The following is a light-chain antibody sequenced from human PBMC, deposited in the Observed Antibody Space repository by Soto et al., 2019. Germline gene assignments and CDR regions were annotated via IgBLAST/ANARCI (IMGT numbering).Light chain of an antibody. V-gene: IGKV2-28*01. Sequence: EIVVTQSPLSLPVTPGEPASISCRSSQSLLHSNGYNYLDWYLQKPGQSPQLLIYLGSNRASGVPDRFSGSGSGTDFTLKISRVEAEDVGVYYCIQALQTPTFGQGTRLEIK. J-gene: IGKJ5*01. CDR1: QSLLHSNGYNY. CDR2: LGS. CDR3: IQALQTPT.